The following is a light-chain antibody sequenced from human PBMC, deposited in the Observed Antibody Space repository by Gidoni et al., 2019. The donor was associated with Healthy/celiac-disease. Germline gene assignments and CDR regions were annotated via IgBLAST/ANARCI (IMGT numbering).Light chain of an antibody. J-gene: IGKJ2*01. V-gene: IGKV1-5*01. CDR2: DAS. CDR3: QQYNSYLYT. Sequence: DIQMTQSPSTLSASVGDRVTITCRASQSISSWLAWYQQKPGKATKLLIYDASSLESGVPSRCSGSGAGTEFTLTSSSLQPDDFATYYCQQYNSYLYTFGQGTKLEIK. CDR1: QSISSW.